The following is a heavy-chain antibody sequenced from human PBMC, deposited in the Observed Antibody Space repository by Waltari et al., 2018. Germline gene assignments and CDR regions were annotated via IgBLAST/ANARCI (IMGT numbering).Heavy chain of an antibody. CDR3: SKYIQRGDEGY. J-gene: IGHJ4*02. CDR2: IGGDSKNI. CDR1: GITFSDFA. V-gene: IGHV3-23*01. Sequence: EEQLLESGGDLVQPGGSLRLSCEASGITFSDFAMKWVRQSPGKGLEGGSVIGGDSKNIHYADSVKGRFTISRDNSKNTVYMEMKSLRAEDTAVYYCSKYIQRGDEGYWGQGTLVTVSS.